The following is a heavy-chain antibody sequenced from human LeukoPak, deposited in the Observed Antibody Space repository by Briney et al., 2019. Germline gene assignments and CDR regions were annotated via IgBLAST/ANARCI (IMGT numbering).Heavy chain of an antibody. D-gene: IGHD3-10*01. V-gene: IGHV1-18*01. CDR1: GYTFSSHG. J-gene: IGHJ5*02. CDR3: ARDFTDGSGSYWFDP. CDR2: ISGYNGNT. Sequence: ASVTVSCTASGYTFSSHGISWVRQAPGQGLEWMGWISGYNGNTNYARKFQVRVTMTTDTSTSTAYMELRSLRSDDTAVYYCARDFTDGSGSYWFDPWGQGTLVTVSS.